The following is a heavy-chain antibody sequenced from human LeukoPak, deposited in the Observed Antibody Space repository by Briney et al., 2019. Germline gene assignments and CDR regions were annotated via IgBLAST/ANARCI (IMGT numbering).Heavy chain of an antibody. CDR2: ISGNSGTR. Sequence: GGSLRLSCPASGFSFDDYGMHWVRHAAGKGLEWVSCISGNSGTRGYADSVKGRFTISRDNAKNSLYLQMNSLRAEDTALYYCVKDREQYYDNSGFTFDYWGQGTLATVSS. V-gene: IGHV3-9*01. D-gene: IGHD3-22*01. CDR3: VKDREQYYDNSGFTFDY. CDR1: GFSFDDYG. J-gene: IGHJ4*02.